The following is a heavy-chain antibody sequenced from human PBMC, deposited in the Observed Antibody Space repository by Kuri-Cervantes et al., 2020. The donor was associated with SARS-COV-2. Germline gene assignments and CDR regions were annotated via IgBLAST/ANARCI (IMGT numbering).Heavy chain of an antibody. CDR1: GGSISSYH. CDR3: ATLPPSYCSSTSCYRQRYSSSSHYYYGMDV. J-gene: IGHJ6*02. V-gene: IGHV4-59*12. Sequence: GSLRLSCTVSGGSISSYHWSWIRQPPGKGLEWIGYIYYSGSTNYNPSLKSRVTISVDTSKNQFSLKLSSVTAADTAVYYCATLPPSYCSSTSCYRQRYSSSSHYYYGMDVWGQGTTVTVSS. CDR2: IYYSGST. D-gene: IGHD2-2*01.